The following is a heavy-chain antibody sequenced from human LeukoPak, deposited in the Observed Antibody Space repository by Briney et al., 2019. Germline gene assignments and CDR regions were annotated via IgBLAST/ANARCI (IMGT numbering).Heavy chain of an antibody. CDR2: IYYSGST. CDR3: ARATGGNSAY. CDR1: DGSMSGYY. Sequence: SETLSLTCTVSDGSMSGYYWSWIRQPPGKGLEWIGYIYYSGSTNYNPTLRSRVTISIDTSKNQFSLRLTSVTAADTAVYYCARATGGNSAYWGQGTLVTVSS. V-gene: IGHV4-59*01. J-gene: IGHJ4*02. D-gene: IGHD4-23*01.